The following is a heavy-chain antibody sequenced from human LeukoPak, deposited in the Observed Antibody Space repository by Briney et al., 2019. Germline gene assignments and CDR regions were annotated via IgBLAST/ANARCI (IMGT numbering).Heavy chain of an antibody. Sequence: GRSLRLSCAASGFTFNSYAMHWVRQAPGKGLEWVSVISYDGSNKYYADSVKGRFTVSRDNSKNTLFLQMNSLRAEDTAVYFCTRVADYASFDYWGQRTLVTVSS. J-gene: IGHJ4*02. CDR1: GFTFNSYA. CDR3: TRVADYASFDY. D-gene: IGHD4-17*01. V-gene: IGHV3-30-3*01. CDR2: ISYDGSNK.